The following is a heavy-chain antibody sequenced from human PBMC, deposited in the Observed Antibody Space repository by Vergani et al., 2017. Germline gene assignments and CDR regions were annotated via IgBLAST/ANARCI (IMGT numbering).Heavy chain of an antibody. V-gene: IGHV3-11*01. CDR3: ARDHRDYNNYPGTFDI. CDR2: ISNSGNTI. J-gene: IGHJ3*02. CDR1: GFSFKDYA. D-gene: IGHD5-24*01. Sequence: VRLLESGGDLLQSGESLKISCAASGFSFKDYAMSWVRQAPGKGLEWVSYISNSGNTIEYADSVKGRFSISRDNAKSSLFLQMDSLRAEDTAVYYCARDHRDYNNYPGTFDIWGQGSMVTVSS.